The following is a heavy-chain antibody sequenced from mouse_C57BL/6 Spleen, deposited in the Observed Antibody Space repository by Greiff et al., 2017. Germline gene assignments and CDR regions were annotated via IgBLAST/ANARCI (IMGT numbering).Heavy chain of an antibody. V-gene: IGHV1-18*01. Sequence: VQLQQSGPELVKPGASVKIPCKASGYTFTDYNMDWVKQSHGKSLEWIGDINPNNGGTIYNQKFKGKATLTVDKSSSTAYMELRSLTSEDTAVXYCARDPAVVAHYYAMDYWGQGTSVTVSS. J-gene: IGHJ4*01. D-gene: IGHD1-1*01. CDR1: GYTFTDYN. CDR2: INPNNGGT. CDR3: ARDPAVVAHYYAMDY.